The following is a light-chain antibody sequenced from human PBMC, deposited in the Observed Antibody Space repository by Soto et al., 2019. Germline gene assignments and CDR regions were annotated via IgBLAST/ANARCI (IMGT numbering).Light chain of an antibody. J-gene: IGLJ3*02. CDR3: CSYAGSYTWV. CDR2: AVN. V-gene: IGLV2-11*01. CDR1: SSDVGDSNY. Sequence: QSALTQPRSVSGSPGQSVTISCTGTSSDVGDSNYVSWYQQHPGKAPKLLIYAVNMRPSGVPDRFSGSKSGNTASLTISGLQAEDEDDYSCCSYAGSYTWVFGGGTKLTVL.